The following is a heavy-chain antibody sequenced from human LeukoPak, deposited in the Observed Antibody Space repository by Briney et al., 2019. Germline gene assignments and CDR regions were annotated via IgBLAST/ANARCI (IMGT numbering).Heavy chain of an antibody. J-gene: IGHJ4*02. V-gene: IGHV3-53*01. Sequence: GGSLRLSCAGSGFTVSSSTMSWVRQAPGKGLEWVSNFYSDALDGITNYADSVKGRFTISRDNSKNTLYLQMNSLRAEDTAMYYCARDRMVTYFDYWGQGTLVTVSS. D-gene: IGHD5-18*01. CDR2: FYSDALDGIT. CDR3: ARDRMVTYFDY. CDR1: GFTVSSST.